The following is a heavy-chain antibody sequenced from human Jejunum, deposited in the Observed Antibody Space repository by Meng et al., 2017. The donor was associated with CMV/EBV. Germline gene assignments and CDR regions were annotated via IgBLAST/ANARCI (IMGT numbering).Heavy chain of an antibody. CDR1: AFTSSRSG. CDR2: IRSDDRDK. J-gene: IGHJ4*02. CDR3: AKDRVPED. Sequence: SCAASAFTSSRSGMHWVRQAPDKGLEWVAFIRSDDRDKYYADSVKGRFTISSDNSKNILYLQMNSLRVEDTAVYYCAKDRVPEDWGQGTRVTVSS. V-gene: IGHV3-30*02.